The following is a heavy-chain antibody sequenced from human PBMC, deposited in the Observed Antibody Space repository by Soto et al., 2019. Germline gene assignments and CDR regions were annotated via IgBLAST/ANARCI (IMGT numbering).Heavy chain of an antibody. CDR3: ASNHVMAFVVVPADYYYMDV. V-gene: IGHV3-66*01. CDR1: GFTVSSNY. Sequence: PGGSLRLSCAASGFTVSSNYMSWARQAPGKGLEWVSVIYSGGSTYYADSVKGRFTISRDNSKNTLYLQMNSLRAEDTAVYYCASNHVMAFVVVPADYYYMDVWGKGTTVTVSS. D-gene: IGHD2-2*01. J-gene: IGHJ6*03. CDR2: IYSGGST.